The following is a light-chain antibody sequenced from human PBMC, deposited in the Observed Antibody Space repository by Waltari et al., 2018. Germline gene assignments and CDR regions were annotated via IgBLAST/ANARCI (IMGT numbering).Light chain of an antibody. V-gene: IGLV2-14*03. CDR1: SSDIGGSNS. J-gene: IGLJ2*01. CDR3: SSYIDSSTLEL. CDR2: DVS. Sequence: QSALTQPASVSGSPGQSITISCTGTSSDIGGSNSVSRYQQVPGKAPKLIIYDVSNRPSGVSSRFSGSKSGNTASLTISGLQAEDEANYYCSSYIDSSTLELFGGGTSLTVL.